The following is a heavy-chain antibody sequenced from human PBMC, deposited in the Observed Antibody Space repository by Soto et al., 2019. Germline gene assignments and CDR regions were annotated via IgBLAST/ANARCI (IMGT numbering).Heavy chain of an antibody. CDR3: ASFSMVRGGHFYYYRIDV. D-gene: IGHD3-10*01. V-gene: IGHV5-51*01. CDR2: IYPGDSDT. CDR1: GYSFTSYW. Sequence: GESLKISCKGSGYSFTSYWIGWVRQMPGKGLEWMGIIYPGDSDTRYSPSFQGQVTISADKSISTAYLQWSSLKASDTAMYYCASFSMVRGGHFYYYRIDVWGQGTPVTVSS. J-gene: IGHJ6*02.